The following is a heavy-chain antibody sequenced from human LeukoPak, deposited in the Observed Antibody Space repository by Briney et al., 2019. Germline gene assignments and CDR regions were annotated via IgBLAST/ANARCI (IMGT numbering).Heavy chain of an antibody. J-gene: IGHJ4*02. CDR2: MNPNSGNT. Sequence: ASVKVSCKAFGYTFTSYDINWVRQATGQGLEWMGWMNPNSGNTGYAQKFQGRVTMTRNTSISTAYMELSSLRSEDTAVYYCARGEGGYDILTGYYGPTFDYWGQGTLVTVSS. CDR1: GYTFTSYD. D-gene: IGHD3-9*01. V-gene: IGHV1-8*01. CDR3: ARGEGGYDILTGYYGPTFDY.